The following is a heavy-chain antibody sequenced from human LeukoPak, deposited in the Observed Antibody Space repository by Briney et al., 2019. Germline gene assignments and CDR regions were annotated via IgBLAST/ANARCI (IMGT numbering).Heavy chain of an antibody. D-gene: IGHD4-17*01. Sequence: SVKVSCKASGGTFSSYAISWVRQAPGQGLEWMGRIIPILGIANYAQKFQGRVTITADKSTSTAYMELSSLRSEDTAVYYCARDPPTTVTNGGAFDIWGQGTMVTVSS. CDR3: ARDPPTTVTNGGAFDI. V-gene: IGHV1-69*04. CDR1: GGTFSSYA. J-gene: IGHJ3*02. CDR2: IIPILGIA.